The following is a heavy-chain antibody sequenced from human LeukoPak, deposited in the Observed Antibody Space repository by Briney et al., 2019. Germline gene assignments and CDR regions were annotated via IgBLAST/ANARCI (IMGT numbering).Heavy chain of an antibody. CDR2: IYASGNT. CDR1: GGSMSSYF. V-gene: IGHV4-4*07. J-gene: IGHJ4*02. Sequence: PSETLSLTCTVSGGSMSSYFWSWIRQPAGKALEWIGRIYASGNTNYNPSLKSRLTMSIDASKNQFSLRLSSVTAADTAVYYCAREDPFVAARGLDYWGQGTLVTVSS. CDR3: AREDPFVAARGLDY. D-gene: IGHD6-6*01.